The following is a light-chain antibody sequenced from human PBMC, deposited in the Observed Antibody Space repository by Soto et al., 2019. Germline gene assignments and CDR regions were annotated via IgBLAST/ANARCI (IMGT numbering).Light chain of an antibody. CDR3: QQRNSYPRT. CDR1: QGINIF. V-gene: IGKV1-9*01. CDR2: AAS. J-gene: IGKJ2*01. Sequence: DIQLTQSPSFLSASVGDRVTITCRASQGINIFLAWFQQKPGKAPNLLISAASTLQSGVPSMFSGSGSETEFTLTITSLQPEDSATYYCQQRNSYPRTFGQGPEVEIK.